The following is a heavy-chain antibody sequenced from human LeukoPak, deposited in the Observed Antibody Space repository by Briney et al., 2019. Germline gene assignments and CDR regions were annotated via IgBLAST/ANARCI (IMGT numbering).Heavy chain of an antibody. D-gene: IGHD6-13*01. CDR2: IIPLFHTA. V-gene: IGHV1-69*13. CDR3: ARSTEYHTSTWYIY. CDR1: GGTSNNHA. Sequence: SVKVSCKASGGTSNNHAISRVRQAPGQGLEWMGGIIPLFHTANYAQKFQGRVTITADESTSTAYMDLRSLKSEDTAVYYCARSTEYHTSTWYIYWGQGTLVTVSS. J-gene: IGHJ4*02.